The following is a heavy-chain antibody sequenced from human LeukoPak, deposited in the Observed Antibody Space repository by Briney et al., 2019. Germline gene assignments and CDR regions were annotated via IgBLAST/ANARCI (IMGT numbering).Heavy chain of an antibody. CDR2: IYYSGST. CDR3: AREMGYYYDNSGYFSNWFDP. Sequence: SETLSLTCAVYGGSFSGYYWSWIRQPPGKGLEWIGSIYYSGSTYYNPSLKSRVTISVDTSKNQFSLKLNSVTAADTAVYFCAREMGYYYDNSGYFSNWFDPWGQGTLVTVSS. J-gene: IGHJ5*02. V-gene: IGHV4-34*01. D-gene: IGHD3-22*01. CDR1: GGSFSGYY.